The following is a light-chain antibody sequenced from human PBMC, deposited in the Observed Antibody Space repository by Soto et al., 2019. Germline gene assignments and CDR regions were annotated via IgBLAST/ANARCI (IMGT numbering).Light chain of an antibody. CDR3: QQYNSYSST. CDR2: KAS. Sequence: DIQMTQSPSTLSASVGDRVTITCRASQSISSWSAWYQQKPGKAPKLLIYKASSLESGVPSRFSGSGSGPEFTLPSSSLQHDNFATYYCQQYNSYSSTFGQGTRLEIK. V-gene: IGKV1-5*03. J-gene: IGKJ5*01. CDR1: QSISSW.